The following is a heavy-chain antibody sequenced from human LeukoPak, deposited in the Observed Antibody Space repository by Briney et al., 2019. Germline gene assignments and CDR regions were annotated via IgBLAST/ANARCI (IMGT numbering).Heavy chain of an antibody. Sequence: SQTLSLTCAVYGVSSSGYYWSWIRQPPGKGLEWLGEINHSGSTNYNPSLKSRVTISVDTYKNQFSLKLSSVTAADTAVYYCERDRCTNGVYYTDYWGQGTLVTVSS. CDR3: ERDRCTNGVYYTDY. CDR1: GVSSSGYY. V-gene: IGHV4-34*01. J-gene: IGHJ4*02. CDR2: INHSGST. D-gene: IGHD2-8*01.